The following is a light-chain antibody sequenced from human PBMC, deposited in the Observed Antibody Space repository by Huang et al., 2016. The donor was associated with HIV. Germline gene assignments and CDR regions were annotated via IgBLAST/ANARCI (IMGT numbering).Light chain of an antibody. Sequence: AIQLTQSPSSLSASVGDRVTITCRASQGSRNDLGWYQQKPGKAPKLLIYAASSLQSGGPARCSGSGSGTDFTLTISSLQPEDFATYYCLQDYNYPRTFGQGTKLEIK. J-gene: IGKJ2*01. CDR2: AAS. CDR3: LQDYNYPRT. V-gene: IGKV1-6*01. CDR1: QGSRND.